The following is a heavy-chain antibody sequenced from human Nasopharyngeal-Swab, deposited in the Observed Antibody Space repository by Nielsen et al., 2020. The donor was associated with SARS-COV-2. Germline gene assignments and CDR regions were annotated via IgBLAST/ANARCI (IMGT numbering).Heavy chain of an antibody. CDR3: TRGHSSGWYWDGMDV. CDR1: GFTFSGSA. V-gene: IGHV3-73*01. D-gene: IGHD6-13*01. J-gene: IGHJ6*02. Sequence: GGSLRLSCAASGFTFSGSAMHWVRQASGKGLEWVGRIRSKANSYATAYAASVKGRFTISRDDSKNTAYLQMNSLKTEDTAVYYCTRGHSSGWYWDGMDVWGQGTTVTVSS. CDR2: IRSKANSYAT.